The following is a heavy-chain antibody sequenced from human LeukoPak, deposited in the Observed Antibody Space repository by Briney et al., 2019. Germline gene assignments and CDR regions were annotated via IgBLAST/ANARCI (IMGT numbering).Heavy chain of an antibody. J-gene: IGHJ4*02. Sequence: GGSLRLSCAASGFMFSSNWMSWVRQAPGKGLEWVANIKEDGTETYYVDSVKGRFTISRDNAKNSLYLQMNSLRVEDTAVYYCAKEGRSLQTYWGQGTLVTVSS. CDR1: GFMFSSNW. CDR2: IKEDGTET. CDR3: AKEGRSLQTY. V-gene: IGHV3-7*03. D-gene: IGHD5-24*01.